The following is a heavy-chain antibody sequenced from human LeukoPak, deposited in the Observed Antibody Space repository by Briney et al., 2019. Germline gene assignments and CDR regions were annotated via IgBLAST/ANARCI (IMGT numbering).Heavy chain of an antibody. J-gene: IGHJ4*02. D-gene: IGHD2-2*01. V-gene: IGHV4-59*08. CDR1: GGSISSYY. Sequence: SETLSLTCTVSGGSISSYYWSWIRQPPGKGLEWIGYIYYSGSTNYNPSLKSRVTISVDTSKNQFSLKLSSVTAADTAVHYCARQVGDYFDYWGQGTLVTVSS. CDR2: IYYSGST. CDR3: ARQVGDYFDY.